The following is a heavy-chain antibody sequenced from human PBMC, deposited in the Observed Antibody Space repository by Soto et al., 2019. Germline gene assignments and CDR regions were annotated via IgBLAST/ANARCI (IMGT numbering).Heavy chain of an antibody. CDR1: GFSISHAW. J-gene: IGHJ4*02. CDR3: TSDPGIAVHGYFDY. D-gene: IGHD6-19*01. V-gene: IGHV3-15*01. Sequence: GGSLRLSCAASGFSISHAWMSWVRQAPGKGLEWVGRIKSKSDGGTTDYAAPVKGRFTISRNDSKNTLYLQMNSLKTEDTAVYYCTSDPGIAVHGYFDYSGQGTLVTVS. CDR2: IKSKSDGGTT.